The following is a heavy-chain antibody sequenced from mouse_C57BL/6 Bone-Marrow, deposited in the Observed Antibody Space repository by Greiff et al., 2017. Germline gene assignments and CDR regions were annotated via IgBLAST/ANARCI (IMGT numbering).Heavy chain of an antibody. CDR3: ARDARSNPFAY. CDR1: GFTFSDFY. D-gene: IGHD2-5*01. Sequence: EVQVVESGGGLVQSGRSLRLSCATSGFTFSDFYMEWVRQAPGKGLEWIAASRNKANDYTTEYSASVKGRFIVSRDTSQSILYLQMNALRAEDTAIDYCARDARSNPFAYWGQGTLVTVSA. CDR2: SRNKANDYTT. V-gene: IGHV7-1*01. J-gene: IGHJ3*01.